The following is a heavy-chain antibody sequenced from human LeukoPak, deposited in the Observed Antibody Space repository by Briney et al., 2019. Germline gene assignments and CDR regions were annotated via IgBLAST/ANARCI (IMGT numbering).Heavy chain of an antibody. Sequence: PGGSLRLSCAASGFTFSRYWMHWVRQAPGKGLVWVSRIKSDGSSTSTADSAKGRFTISRDNAKNTVYLQMNSLRAEDTAVYYCVRGNRSYNFDYWGQGTLVTVSS. J-gene: IGHJ4*02. V-gene: IGHV3-74*01. CDR3: VRGNRSYNFDY. D-gene: IGHD1-26*01. CDR1: GFTFSRYW. CDR2: IKSDGSST.